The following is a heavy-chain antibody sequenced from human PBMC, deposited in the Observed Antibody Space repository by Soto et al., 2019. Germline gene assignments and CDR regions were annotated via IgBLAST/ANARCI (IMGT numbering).Heavy chain of an antibody. CDR2: IYYSGST. Sequence: SETLSLTCTVSGGSISSSSYYWGWIRQPPGKGLEWIGSIYYSGSTYYNPSLKSRVTISVDTSKNQFSLKLSSVTAADTAVYYCARHTRFASGYYYFHYWGQGTMVTVYS. CDR3: ARHTRFASGYYYFHY. J-gene: IGHJ4*02. CDR1: GGSISSSSYY. V-gene: IGHV4-39*01. D-gene: IGHD3-10*02.